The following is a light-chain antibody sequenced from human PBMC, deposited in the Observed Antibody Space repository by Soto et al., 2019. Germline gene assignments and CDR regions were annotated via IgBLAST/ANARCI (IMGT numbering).Light chain of an antibody. CDR2: TNN. V-gene: IGLV1-47*02. Sequence: QSVLNQPPSASATPGQRVTMSCSGSSSNIGRNYVSWYQQLPGAAPRLLIYTNNQRPSGVTDRFSGSKSGTSASLAITGLRPEEEALYFCGTRDDSLSGLWIFGGGTKLTVL. CDR3: GTRDDSLSGLWI. J-gene: IGLJ2*01. CDR1: SSNIGRNY.